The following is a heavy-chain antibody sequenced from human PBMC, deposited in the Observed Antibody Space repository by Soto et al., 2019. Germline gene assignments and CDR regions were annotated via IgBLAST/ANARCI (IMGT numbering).Heavy chain of an antibody. Sequence: QVQLVESGGGVVQPGRSLRLSCAASGFTFSSYGMHWVRQAPGKGLEWVAVIWYDGSNKYYADSVKGRFTISRDNSKNTLYLQMNSLRAEDTDVYYCARDEGSDPIKSYFDYWGQGTLVTVSS. J-gene: IGHJ4*02. CDR2: IWYDGSNK. CDR3: ARDEGSDPIKSYFDY. CDR1: GFTFSSYG. V-gene: IGHV3-33*01.